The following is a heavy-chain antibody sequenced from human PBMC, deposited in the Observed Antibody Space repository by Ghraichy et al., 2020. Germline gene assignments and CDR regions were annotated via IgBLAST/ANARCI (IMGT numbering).Heavy chain of an antibody. CDR3: ARDPLGGGDVCDC. D-gene: IGHD3-16*01. J-gene: IGHJ4*02. Sequence: GGSLRLSCAVSGFTVSRNYINWVRQAPGKGLEWVSIIHSGGDTYYADSVKGRFTISRDNSKNTVYLQMNSLRAEDAAVYYCARDPLGGGDVCDCWGQGALVTVSS. CDR1: GFTVSRNY. CDR2: IHSGGDT. V-gene: IGHV3-66*01.